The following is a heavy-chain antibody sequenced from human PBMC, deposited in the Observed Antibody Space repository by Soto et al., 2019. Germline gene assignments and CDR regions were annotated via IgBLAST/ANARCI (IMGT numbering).Heavy chain of an antibody. CDR3: ARGGALRPNGHVPLDL. CDR1: GDSITTGSYS. D-gene: IGHD1-1*01. Sequence: QLQLQESGSGLVKPSQTLSLTCTVSGDSITTGSYSWSWLRQAPGKVLAWLGNIHVSGYPSFHTSLTGRVAISGAPSENRFPRAVMSVNAADPAVYYCARGGALRPNGHVPLDLWGQGRLGTVSS. J-gene: IGHJ4*02. CDR2: IHVSGYP. V-gene: IGHV4-30-2*01.